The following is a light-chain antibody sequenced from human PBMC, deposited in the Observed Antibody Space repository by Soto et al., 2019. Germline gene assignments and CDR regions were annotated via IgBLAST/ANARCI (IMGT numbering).Light chain of an antibody. V-gene: IGLV3-1*01. J-gene: IGLJ1*01. CDR3: QAWDSTTAV. CDR2: QDN. Sequence: SYELTQPPSVSVSPGQTASITCSGDKLGDKYACWYQQKPGQSPVLVIYQDNKRPSGIPERFSGSNSGYTATLTISGTQAMDEADYYCQAWDSTTAVFGTGTKLTVL. CDR1: KLGDKY.